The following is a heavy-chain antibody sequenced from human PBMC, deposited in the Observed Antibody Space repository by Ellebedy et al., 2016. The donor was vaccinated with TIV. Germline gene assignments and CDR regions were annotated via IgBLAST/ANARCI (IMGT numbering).Heavy chain of an antibody. V-gene: IGHV3-23*01. J-gene: IGHJ2*01. D-gene: IGHD3-22*01. CDR3: ARERVITNWYFDL. Sequence: PGGSLRLSCAASGFTFSSYAMSWVRQAPGKGLEWVSAISGSGVSTYYADSVKGRFTISRDNSKNTLYLQMNSLRAEDTAVYYCARERVITNWYFDLWGRGTLVTVSS. CDR2: ISGSGVST. CDR1: GFTFSSYA.